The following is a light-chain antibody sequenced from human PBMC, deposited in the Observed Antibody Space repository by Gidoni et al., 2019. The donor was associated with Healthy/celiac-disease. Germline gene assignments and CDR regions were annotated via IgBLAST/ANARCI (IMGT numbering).Light chain of an antibody. Sequence: QSALSPPPSVSAAPGQKVTISCAGSSPNIGNNYVSWYQQLPGTAPKLLIYDNNKLPSGIPDRFSGSKSGTSATLGITGLQTGDEADYYCGTRGVFGGGTKLTVL. V-gene: IGLV1-51*01. CDR2: DNN. CDR3: GTRGV. J-gene: IGLJ3*02. CDR1: SPNIGNNY.